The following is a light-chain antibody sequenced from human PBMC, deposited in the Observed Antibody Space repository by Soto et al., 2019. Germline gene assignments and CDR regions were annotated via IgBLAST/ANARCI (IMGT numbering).Light chain of an antibody. V-gene: IGKV1-33*01. CDR3: QQYHNLPLT. J-gene: IGKJ4*01. CDR1: QDISNS. Sequence: DLQMTQSPSSLSASVGDRVTITCQASQDISNSLSWYQHKPGKAPKLLVYHASNLETGVPSRFSGSGSGTDLTFTISNLQPEDVATYYCQQYHNLPLTFGGGTKVEI. CDR2: HAS.